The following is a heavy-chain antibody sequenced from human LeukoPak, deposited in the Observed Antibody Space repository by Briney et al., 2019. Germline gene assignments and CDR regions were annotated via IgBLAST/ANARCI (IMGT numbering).Heavy chain of an antibody. Sequence: SETLSLTCTVSGYSISSGYYWGWIRQPPGKGLEWIGGIYHSGTTHYNPSLKSRVTISVDTSKNQFSPKVTSVTAADTAVYYCARDNYDYVWGSYRHLDYWGQGNLVTVSS. D-gene: IGHD3-16*02. J-gene: IGHJ4*02. CDR3: ARDNYDYVWGSYRHLDY. V-gene: IGHV4-38-2*02. CDR1: GYSISSGYY. CDR2: IYHSGTT.